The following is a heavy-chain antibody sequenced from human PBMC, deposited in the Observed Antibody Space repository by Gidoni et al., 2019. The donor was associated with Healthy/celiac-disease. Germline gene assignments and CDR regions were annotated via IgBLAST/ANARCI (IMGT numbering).Heavy chain of an antibody. CDR3: AKSDSSSKIFAHEVDDAFDI. Sequence: EVQLVESGGGLVQPGRSLRLSCAASGFTFYDYAMHWFRQVPGKGLEWVSGISWNSGSIGYADSVKGRFTISRDNAKNSMYLQMNSLRAEDTALYYCAKSDSSSKIFAHEVDDAFDIWGQGTMVTVSS. CDR2: ISWNSGSI. D-gene: IGHD6-6*01. CDR1: GFTFYDYA. V-gene: IGHV3-9*01. J-gene: IGHJ3*02.